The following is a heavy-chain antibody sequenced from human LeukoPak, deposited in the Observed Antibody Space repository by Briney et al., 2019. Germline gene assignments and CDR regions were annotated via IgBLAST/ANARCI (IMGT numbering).Heavy chain of an antibody. CDR2: MNPNSGNT. CDR1: GYTFTSYD. J-gene: IGHJ6*02. D-gene: IGHD2-15*01. CDR3: ARDEVVAAPNYFGMVV. V-gene: IGHV1-8*01. Sequence: GASVKVSCKASGYTFTSYDVNWVRQATGQGLEWMGWMNPNSGNTGLAQKFQGRVTLTRDTPLSTAYMELSNLRSDDTAAYYCARDEVVAAPNYFGMVVWGQGTTVSVSS.